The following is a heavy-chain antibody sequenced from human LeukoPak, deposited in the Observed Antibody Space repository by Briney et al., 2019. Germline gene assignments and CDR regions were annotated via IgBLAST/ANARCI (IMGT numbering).Heavy chain of an antibody. V-gene: IGHV3-15*01. D-gene: IGHD3-10*01. J-gene: IGHJ4*02. CDR2: IKSKTDGGTT. Sequence: PGGSLRLSCAASGFTFSNAWMSWVRQAPGKGLEWVGRIKSKTDGGTTDYAAPVKGRFTISRDNSKNTLYLQMNSLRAEDTAVYYCAKDTGASGVRGVSQSEYWGQGTLVTVSS. CDR3: AKDTGASGVRGVSQSEY. CDR1: GFTFSNAW.